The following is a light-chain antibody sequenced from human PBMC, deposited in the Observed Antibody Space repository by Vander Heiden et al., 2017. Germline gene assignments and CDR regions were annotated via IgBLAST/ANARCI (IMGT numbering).Light chain of an antibody. V-gene: IGKV6-21*01. J-gene: IGKJ1*01. CDR2: YAS. Sequence: DQSPKLLIKYASQSFSGAPSRFSGSGSGTEFTLTINGLEAEEAATYYCHQSSSSRQGTFGQGTKVEIK. CDR3: HQSSSSRQGT.